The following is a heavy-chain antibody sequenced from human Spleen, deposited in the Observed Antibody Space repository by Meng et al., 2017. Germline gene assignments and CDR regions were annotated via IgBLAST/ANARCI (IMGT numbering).Heavy chain of an antibody. CDR3: ARDDSSGWDLDY. CDR2: IRSKANSYAT. J-gene: IGHJ4*02. V-gene: IGHV3-73*01. D-gene: IGHD6-19*01. CDR1: GFTFSTYS. Sequence: GESLKISCAASGFTFSTYSMHWVRQASGKGLEWVGRIRSKANSYATAYAESVKGRFTISRDDSKNTAYLQMNSLKIEDTAVYYCARDDSSGWDLDYWGQGTLVTVSS.